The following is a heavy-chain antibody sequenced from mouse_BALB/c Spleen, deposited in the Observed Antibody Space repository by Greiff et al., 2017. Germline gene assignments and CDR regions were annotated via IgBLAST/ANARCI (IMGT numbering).Heavy chain of an antibody. V-gene: IGHV14-3*02. CDR3: ALSAD. CDR1: GFNIKDTY. CDR2: FDPANGNT. J-gene: IGHJ2*01. D-gene: IGHD6-1*01. Sequence: VQLKESGAELVKPGASVKLSCTASGFNIKDTYMHWVKPRPEQGLEWIGRFDPANGNTKYDPKFQGKATISADTSSNTAYLQLSSLTSEDTAVYYCALSADWGAGTTLTVSS.